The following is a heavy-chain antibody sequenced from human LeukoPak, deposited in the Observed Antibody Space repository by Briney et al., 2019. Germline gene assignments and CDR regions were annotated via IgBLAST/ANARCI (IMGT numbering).Heavy chain of an antibody. Sequence: ASVKVSCKASGYTFTGYYMHWVRQAPGQGVEWMGWINANSGGTNYAQKFQGRVTMTRDTSISTAYMELSSLRSDDTAVYYCARETYNSDPSLDYCGQGSQVTVSS. V-gene: IGHV1-2*02. CDR1: GYTFTGYY. CDR2: INANSGGT. J-gene: IGHJ4*02. D-gene: IGHD2/OR15-2a*01. CDR3: ARETYNSDPSLDY.